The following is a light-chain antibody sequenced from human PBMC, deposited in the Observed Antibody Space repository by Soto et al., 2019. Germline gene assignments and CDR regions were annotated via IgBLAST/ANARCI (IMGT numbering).Light chain of an antibody. CDR1: QSVSSY. J-gene: IGKJ1*01. CDR3: QHYNNWPPWT. CDR2: GAS. V-gene: IGKV3-15*01. Sequence: EIVLTQSPATLSLSPGARAPLSCRASQSVSSYLAWYQQKPGQAPRLLIYGASTRATGIPARFSGSGSGTEFILIISSLQSEDFAVYYCQHYNNWPPWTFGQGTKVDIK.